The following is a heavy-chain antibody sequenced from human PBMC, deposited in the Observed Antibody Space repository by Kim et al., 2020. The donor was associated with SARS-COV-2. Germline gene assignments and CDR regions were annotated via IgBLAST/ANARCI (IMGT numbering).Heavy chain of an antibody. Sequence: ADSVKCRLTITRDNSKNTLYVQVNGLRTEDTAVYYCAKDGWSYYFDYWGQGTLVNVSS. J-gene: IGHJ4*02. D-gene: IGHD6-19*01. CDR3: AKDGWSYYFDY. V-gene: IGHV3-23*01.